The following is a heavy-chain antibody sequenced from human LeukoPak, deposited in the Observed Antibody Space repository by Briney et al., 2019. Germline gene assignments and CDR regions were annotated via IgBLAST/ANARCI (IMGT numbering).Heavy chain of an antibody. CDR3: ARGVLEWLFPQTYMDV. J-gene: IGHJ6*03. CDR1: GYTFTSYY. V-gene: IGHV1-46*01. Sequence: ASVKVSCKASGYTFTSYYMHWVRQAPGQGLEWMGIINPSGGSTSYAQKFQGRVTMTRDTSTSTVYMELSSLRSEDTAVYYCARGVLEWLFPQTYMDVWGKGTTVTVSS. CDR2: INPSGGST. D-gene: IGHD3-3*01.